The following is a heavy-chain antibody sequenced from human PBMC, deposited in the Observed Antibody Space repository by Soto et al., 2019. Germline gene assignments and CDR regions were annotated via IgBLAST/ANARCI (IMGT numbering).Heavy chain of an antibody. V-gene: IGHV3-48*03. D-gene: IGHD2-15*01. Sequence: PGGSLRLSCAASGFTFSSYEMNWVRQAPGKGLEWVSYISSSGSTIYYADSVKGRFTISRDNAKNSLYLQMNSLRAEDTAVYYCARDKYCSGGSCDADYWGQGTLVTVS. CDR2: ISSSGSTI. J-gene: IGHJ4*02. CDR1: GFTFSSYE. CDR3: ARDKYCSGGSCDADY.